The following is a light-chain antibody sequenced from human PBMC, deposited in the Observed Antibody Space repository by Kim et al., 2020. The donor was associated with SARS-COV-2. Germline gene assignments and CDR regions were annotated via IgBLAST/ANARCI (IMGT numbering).Light chain of an antibody. V-gene: IGLV3-1*01. CDR3: QAWDNNTVV. CDR2: QGN. J-gene: IGLJ3*02. CDR1: KLGDKY. Sequence: VSPGQTASITCSGHKLGDKYACWYQQKPGQSPVLVIYQGNKRPSGIPERFSGSNSGNTATLTISGTQAMDEADYYCQAWDNNTVVFGGGTQLTVL.